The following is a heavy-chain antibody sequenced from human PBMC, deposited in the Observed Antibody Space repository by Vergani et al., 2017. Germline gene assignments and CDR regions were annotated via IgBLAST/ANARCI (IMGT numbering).Heavy chain of an antibody. V-gene: IGHV2-5*04. CDR1: GFSLNTRGVS. CDR3: VYRKTECGTTGCFYPVYYYYYMDV. CDR2: IYLNDDQ. D-gene: IGHD1-7*01. J-gene: IGHJ6*03. Sequence: QITLKESGPTLVKPTQTLTLTCTFSGFSLNTRGVSVAWIRQPPGKALDWLALIYLNDDQHYSPSLNNRVTITKDTSKNQVVLTMTNMDYVDTGTYYCVYRKTECGTTGCFYPVYYYYYMDVWGKGTTVTVSS.